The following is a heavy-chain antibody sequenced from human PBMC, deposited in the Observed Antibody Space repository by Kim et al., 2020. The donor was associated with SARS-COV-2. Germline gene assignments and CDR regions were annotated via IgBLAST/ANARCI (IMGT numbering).Heavy chain of an antibody. D-gene: IGHD2-2*01. CDR1: GFTFSSYG. CDR2: IWYDGSNK. V-gene: IGHV3-33*06. J-gene: IGHJ6*02. CDR3: AKDRAYCSSTSCLYDYYYYYGMDV. Sequence: GGSLRLSCAASGFTFSSYGMHWVRQAPGKGLEWVAVIWYDGSNKYYADSVKGRFTISRDNSKNTLYLQMNSLRAEDTAVYYCAKDRAYCSSTSCLYDYYYYYGMDVWGQGTTVTVSS.